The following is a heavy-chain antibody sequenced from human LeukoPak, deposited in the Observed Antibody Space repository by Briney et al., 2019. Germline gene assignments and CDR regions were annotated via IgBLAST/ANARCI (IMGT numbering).Heavy chain of an antibody. CDR3: ARQYSSGATE. Sequence: KPSETLSLTCTVPGGSISSSSYYWGWIRQPPGKGLEWIGSIYYSGSTYYNPSLKSRVTISVDTSKNQFSLKLSSVTAADTAVYYCARQYSSGATEWGQGTLVTVSS. V-gene: IGHV4-39*01. CDR2: IYYSGST. J-gene: IGHJ4*02. D-gene: IGHD2-15*01. CDR1: GGSISSSSYY.